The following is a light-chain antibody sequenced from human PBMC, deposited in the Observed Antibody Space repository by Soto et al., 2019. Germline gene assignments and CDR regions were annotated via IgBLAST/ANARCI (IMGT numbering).Light chain of an antibody. CDR2: GAS. J-gene: IGKJ1*01. CDR1: QSVSNSY. CDR3: QQYGSSPWT. Sequence: EIVLTQSPGTLSLSPGERATLSCSASQSVSNSYLAWYQQKPGQAPRPLISGASRRATGVPDRFSGSGSGTDFTLTISRLEPEDFAVYYCQQYGSSPWTFGQGTK. V-gene: IGKV3-20*01.